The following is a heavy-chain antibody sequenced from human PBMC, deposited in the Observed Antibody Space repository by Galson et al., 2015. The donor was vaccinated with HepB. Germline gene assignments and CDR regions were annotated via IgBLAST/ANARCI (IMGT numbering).Heavy chain of an antibody. V-gene: IGHV3-13*01. CDR1: GFTFSSYD. Sequence: SLRLSCAASGFTFSSYDMHWVRQATGKGLEWVSAIGTAGDTYYPGSVKGRFTISRENAKNSLYLQMNSLRAGDTAVYYCARASPPTNNYYDSSHFDLWGRGTLVTVSS. J-gene: IGHJ2*01. CDR2: IGTAGDT. CDR3: ARASPPTNNYYDSSHFDL. D-gene: IGHD3-22*01.